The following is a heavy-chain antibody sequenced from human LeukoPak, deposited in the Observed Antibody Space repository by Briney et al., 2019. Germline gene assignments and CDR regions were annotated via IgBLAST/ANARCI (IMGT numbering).Heavy chain of an antibody. J-gene: IGHJ4*02. Sequence: PSETLSLTCAVSGDSINNFYWSWIRQPPGKGLQWIGYIYYSGSTNYNPSLKSRVTISVDTSKNQFSLKLSSVTAADTAVYYCARQLLLWFGESSPYFDYWGQGTLVTVSS. CDR1: GDSINNFY. CDR2: IYYSGST. D-gene: IGHD3-10*01. CDR3: ARQLLLWFGESSPYFDY. V-gene: IGHV4-59*08.